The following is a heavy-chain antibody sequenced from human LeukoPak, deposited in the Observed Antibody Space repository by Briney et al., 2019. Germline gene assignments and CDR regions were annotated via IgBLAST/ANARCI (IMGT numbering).Heavy chain of an antibody. D-gene: IGHD3-22*01. CDR3: ARDPDSSGYLH. CDR1: GFTFSSYS. V-gene: IGHV3-48*01. J-gene: IGHJ4*02. Sequence: GGSLSLSCAASGFTFSSYSMNWVRQAPGKGLEWVSYISSSSSTIYYADSVKGRFTISRDNAKNSLYLQMNSLRAEDTAVYYCARDPDSSGYLHWGQGTLVTVSS. CDR2: ISSSSSTI.